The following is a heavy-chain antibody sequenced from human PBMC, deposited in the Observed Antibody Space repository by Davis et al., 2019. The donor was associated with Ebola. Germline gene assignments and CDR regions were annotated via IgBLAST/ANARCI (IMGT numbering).Heavy chain of an antibody. D-gene: IGHD2-21*01. CDR1: GFTFSSYA. Sequence: GESLKISCAASGFTFSSYAMHWVRQAPGKGLEWVAVISYDGSNKYYADSVKGRFTISRDNSKNTLYLKMNSLRAEDTAVYYCARDSDWHYWGQGTLVTVSS. CDR2: ISYDGSNK. J-gene: IGHJ4*02. CDR3: ARDSDWHY. V-gene: IGHV3-30*04.